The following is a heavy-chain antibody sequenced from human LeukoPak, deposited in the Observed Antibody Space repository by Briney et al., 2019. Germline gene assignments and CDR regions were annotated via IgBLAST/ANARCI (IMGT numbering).Heavy chain of an antibody. CDR2: ISGSGGST. CDR3: AKATARYYYMDV. CDR1: GFSFSNYW. V-gene: IGHV3-23*01. Sequence: GGSLRLSCAASGFSFSNYWMSWVRQAPGKGLEWVSAISGSGGSTYYADSVKGRFTISRDNSKNTLYLQMNSLRAEDTAVYYCAKATARYYYMDVWGKGTTVTVSS. J-gene: IGHJ6*03.